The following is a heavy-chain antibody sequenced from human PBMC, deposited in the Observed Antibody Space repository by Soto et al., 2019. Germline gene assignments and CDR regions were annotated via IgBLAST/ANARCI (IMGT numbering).Heavy chain of an antibody. Sequence: GGSLRLSCAASGFTFSSYAMSWVRQAPGKGLEWVSAISGSGGSTYYADSVKGRFTISRDNSKNTLYLQMNSLRAEDTAVYYCAKGSGASSSTTSYYYYGMEVWGQGTTVTVSS. D-gene: IGHD6-6*01. CDR1: GFTFSSYA. V-gene: IGHV3-23*01. CDR3: AKGSGASSSTTSYYYYGMEV. CDR2: ISGSGGST. J-gene: IGHJ6*02.